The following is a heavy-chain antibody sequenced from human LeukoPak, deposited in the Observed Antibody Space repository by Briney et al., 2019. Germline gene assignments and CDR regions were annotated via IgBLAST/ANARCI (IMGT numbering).Heavy chain of an antibody. Sequence: PGASPRLSCAASKFTFSSYAMNWVRQASGKGLEWVSGISGSGGSTYYADSVKGRFTISRDNSKNTLYLQMNSLRAEDTAVYYCAKDRYVFWSGCSSNPFDYWGQGTLVTVSS. D-gene: IGHD3-3*01. CDR2: ISGSGGST. CDR3: AKDRYVFWSGCSSNPFDY. CDR1: KFTFSSYA. V-gene: IGHV3-23*01. J-gene: IGHJ4*02.